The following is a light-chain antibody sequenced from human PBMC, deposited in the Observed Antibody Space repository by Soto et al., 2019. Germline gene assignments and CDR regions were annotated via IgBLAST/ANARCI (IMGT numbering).Light chain of an antibody. Sequence: GDRVTITCRASQSISSYLNWYQQKPGKAPKLLIYAASSLQSGVPSRFSGSGSGTDFTLTISSLQPEDFATYYCQQSYSTPQTFGQGTKVDIK. J-gene: IGKJ1*01. CDR2: AAS. CDR1: QSISSY. V-gene: IGKV1-39*01. CDR3: QQSYSTPQT.